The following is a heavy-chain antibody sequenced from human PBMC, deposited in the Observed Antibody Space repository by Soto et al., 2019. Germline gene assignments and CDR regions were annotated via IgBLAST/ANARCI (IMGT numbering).Heavy chain of an antibody. CDR2: IYYSGST. V-gene: IGHV4-59*01. CDR3: ARSRGYSYGHSADY. J-gene: IGHJ4*02. CDR1: GGSISSYY. Sequence: PSETLSLTCTVSGGSISSYYWSWIRQPPGKGLEWIGYIYYSGSTNYNPSLKSRVTISVDTSKNQFSLKLSSVTAADTAVYYCARSRGYSYGHSADYWGQGTLVTVSS. D-gene: IGHD5-18*01.